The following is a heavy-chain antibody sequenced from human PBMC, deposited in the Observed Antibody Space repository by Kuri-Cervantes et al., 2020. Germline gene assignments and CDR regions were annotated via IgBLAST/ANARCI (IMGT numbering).Heavy chain of an antibody. CDR2: ISSSGSTI. CDR3: AKDHRGGSSWYSYYYYYGMDV. D-gene: IGHD6-13*01. J-gene: IGHJ6*02. V-gene: IGHV3-11*04. CDR1: GFTFSDYY. Sequence: GESLKISCAASGFTFSDYYMSWIRQAPGKGLEWVSYISSSGSTIYYADSVKGRFTISRDNAKNSLYLQMNSLRAEDTAVYYCAKDHRGGSSWYSYYYYYGMDVWGQGTTVTVSS.